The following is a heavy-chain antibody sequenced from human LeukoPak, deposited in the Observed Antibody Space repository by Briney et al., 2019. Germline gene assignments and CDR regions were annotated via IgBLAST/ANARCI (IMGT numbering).Heavy chain of an antibody. V-gene: IGHV3-30*03. CDR3: ATDRQLRYFDH. CDR2: ISYDGSNK. CDR1: GFTFSSYG. D-gene: IGHD4-17*01. Sequence: GVSLRLSCAASGFTFSSYGMHRVRQAPGKGLEWVAVISYDGSNKYYADSVKGRFTISRDNSKNTLYLQMNSLRAEDTAVYYCATDRQLRYFDHWGQGTLVTVSS. J-gene: IGHJ4*02.